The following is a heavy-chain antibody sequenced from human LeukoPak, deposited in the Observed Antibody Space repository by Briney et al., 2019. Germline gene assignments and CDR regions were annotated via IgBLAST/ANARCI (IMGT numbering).Heavy chain of an antibody. J-gene: IGHJ6*02. Sequence: ASVKVSCKASGYTFTSYDINWVRQATGQGLEWMGWMNPNSGNTGYAQKFQGRVTMTRNTSISTAYMELSSLRSEDTAVYYCARFTVTALYYYYGMDVWGQGTTVTVSS. CDR1: GYTFTSYD. V-gene: IGHV1-8*01. D-gene: IGHD2-21*02. CDR2: MNPNSGNT. CDR3: ARFTVTALYYYYGMDV.